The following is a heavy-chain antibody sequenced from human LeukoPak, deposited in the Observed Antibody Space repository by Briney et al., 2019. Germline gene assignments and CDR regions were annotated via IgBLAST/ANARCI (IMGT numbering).Heavy chain of an antibody. Sequence: SQTLSLTCTVSGGSISSGDYYWSWIRQPPGKGLEWIGNIYYSGSTYYNPSLKSRVTISVDTSKNQFSLKLSSVTAADTAVYYCARVGPGVWFDYWGQGTLVTVSS. D-gene: IGHD3-16*01. CDR1: GGSISSGDYY. CDR3: ARVGPGVWFDY. V-gene: IGHV4-30-4*01. CDR2: IYYSGST. J-gene: IGHJ4*02.